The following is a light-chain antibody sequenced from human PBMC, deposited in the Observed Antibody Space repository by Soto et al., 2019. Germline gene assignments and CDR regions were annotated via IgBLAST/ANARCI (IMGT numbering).Light chain of an antibody. CDR1: SSDIGAYDY. J-gene: IGLJ1*01. V-gene: IGLV2-14*01. CDR2: EVN. Sequence: QSALTQPASLSGSPGQAITISCTGTSSDIGAYDYVSWFQQHPGKAPKLMISEVNNRPSGVSNRFSGSKSGNTAYLTISGLQVEDEAEYFCCSSTTTGTHVFGTGTKVTAL. CDR3: CSSTTTGTHV.